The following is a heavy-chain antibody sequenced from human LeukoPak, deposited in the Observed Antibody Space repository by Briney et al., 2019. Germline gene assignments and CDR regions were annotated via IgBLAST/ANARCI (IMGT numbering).Heavy chain of an antibody. D-gene: IGHD7-27*01. V-gene: IGHV3-30*18. J-gene: IGHJ4*02. CDR1: GFTFSSYG. CDR2: ISYDGSNK. Sequence: GGSLRLSCAASGFTFSSYGMHWVRQAPGKGLEWVAVISYDGSNKYYADSVKGRFTISRDNSKNTLYLQMNSLRAEDTAVYYCAKAGRIGVTNGGYYFDYWGQGTLVTVSS. CDR3: AKAGRIGVTNGGYYFDY.